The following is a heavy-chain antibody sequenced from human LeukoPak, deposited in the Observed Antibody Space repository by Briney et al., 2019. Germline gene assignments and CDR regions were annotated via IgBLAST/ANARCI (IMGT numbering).Heavy chain of an antibody. J-gene: IGHJ4*02. CDR1: GGSFSGYY. Sequence: SETLSLTCAVYGGSFSGYYWSWIRQPPGKGLEWIGEINHSGSTNYNPSLKSRVTISLDTSKNQFSLKLSSVTAADTAVYYCARAGYCSGGSCYSPPQFDYWGQGTLVTVSS. V-gene: IGHV4-34*01. CDR2: INHSGST. D-gene: IGHD2-15*01. CDR3: ARAGYCSGGSCYSPPQFDY.